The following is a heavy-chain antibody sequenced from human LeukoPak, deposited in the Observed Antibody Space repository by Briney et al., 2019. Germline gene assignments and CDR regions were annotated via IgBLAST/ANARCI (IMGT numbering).Heavy chain of an antibody. CDR1: GFTFSSYG. V-gene: IGHV3-30*02. D-gene: IGHD3-22*01. J-gene: IGHJ5*02. CDR3: AKAHYYDSSGYRGFFDP. CDR2: IRYDGSNK. Sequence: GGSLRLSCAASGFTFSSYGMHWVRQAPGKGLEWVAFIRYDGSNKYYADSVKGRFTISRDNSKNTLYLQMNSLRAEDTAVYYCAKAHYYDSSGYRGFFDPWGQGTLVTVSS.